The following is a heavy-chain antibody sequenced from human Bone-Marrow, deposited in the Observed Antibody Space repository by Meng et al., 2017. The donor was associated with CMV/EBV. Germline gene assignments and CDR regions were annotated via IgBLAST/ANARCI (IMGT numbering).Heavy chain of an antibody. CDR1: GYTFTSYG. Sequence: ASVKVSCKASGYTFTSYGISWVRQAPGQGLEWMGWISAYNGNTNYAQKLQGRVTMTTDTSTSTAYMELRSLRSDDTAVYYCARVEIQLWFSSYYYYDMDVWGQGTTVTVSS. D-gene: IGHD5-18*01. V-gene: IGHV1-18*01. CDR2: ISAYNGNT. J-gene: IGHJ6*02. CDR3: ARVEIQLWFSSYYYYDMDV.